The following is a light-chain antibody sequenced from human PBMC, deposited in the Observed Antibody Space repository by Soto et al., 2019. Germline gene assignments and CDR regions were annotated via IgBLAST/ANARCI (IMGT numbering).Light chain of an antibody. CDR1: SSDVGGYNY. V-gene: IGLV2-8*01. CDR3: SPQAVSTNFAV. CDR2: EVS. J-gene: IGLJ2*01. Sequence: QSALTQPPSASGSPGQSVTISCTGTSSDVGGYNYVSWYQQHPGKAPKLMIYEVSKRPSGVPDRFSGSKSGNTASLTVSGLQAEDEADYYCSPQAVSTNFAVFGGGPHLT.